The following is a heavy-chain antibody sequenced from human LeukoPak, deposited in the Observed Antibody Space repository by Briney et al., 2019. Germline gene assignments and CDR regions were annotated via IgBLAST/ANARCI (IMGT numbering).Heavy chain of an antibody. V-gene: IGHV4-34*01. CDR1: GGSFSGYY. CDR2: INHSGST. Sequence: SETLSLTCAVYGGSFSGYYWSWIRQPPGKGLEWIGEINHSGSTNYNPSLKSRVTISVDTSKNQFSLKLSSVTAADTAVYYCARQMTMVRGATIPYYYYYYMDVWGKGTTVTISS. J-gene: IGHJ6*03. CDR3: ARQMTMVRGATIPYYYYYYMDV. D-gene: IGHD3-10*01.